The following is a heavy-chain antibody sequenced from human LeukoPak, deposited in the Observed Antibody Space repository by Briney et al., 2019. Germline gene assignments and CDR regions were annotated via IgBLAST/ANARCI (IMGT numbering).Heavy chain of an antibody. Sequence: PGGPLRLSCAASGLTVSSNYMSWVRQAPGKGLEWVSVIYSGGSTYYADSVKGRFTISRDNSKNTLYLQMNSLRAEDTAVYYCARDARFSYCGGDCLDYWGQGTLVTVSS. CDR2: IYSGGST. V-gene: IGHV3-66*01. CDR1: GLTVSSNY. CDR3: ARDARFSYCGGDCLDY. D-gene: IGHD2-21*02. J-gene: IGHJ4*02.